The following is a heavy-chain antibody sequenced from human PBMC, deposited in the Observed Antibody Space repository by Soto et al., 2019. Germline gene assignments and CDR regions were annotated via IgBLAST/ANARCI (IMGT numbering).Heavy chain of an antibody. J-gene: IGHJ4*02. CDR2: VFHTGIT. D-gene: IGHD6-19*01. CDR1: GDSVSSPYY. V-gene: IGHV4-4*02. CDR3: ARSAGWYAVHS. Sequence: QVQLQESGPGLVKPSGTLSLTCAVSGDSVSSPYYWCWVRQPPGKGLEWIGEVFHTGITSYNPSLRSRVTISIDKPNNQFSLDLSSVTAADTAVYYCARSAGWYAVHSWGPGTLVIVSS.